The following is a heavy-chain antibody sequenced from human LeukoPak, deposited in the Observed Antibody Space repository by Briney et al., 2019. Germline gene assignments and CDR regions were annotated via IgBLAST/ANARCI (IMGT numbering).Heavy chain of an antibody. D-gene: IGHD1-26*01. Sequence: GGSLRLSCAASGFTVSSNYMSWVRQAPGKGLEWVSVIYSGGSTYYADSVKGRFTISRDNSKNTLYLQMNSLRAEDTAVYYCARERYSGSYCFDYWGQGTLVTVSS. CDR3: ARERYSGSYCFDY. CDR1: GFTVSSNY. CDR2: IYSGGST. J-gene: IGHJ4*02. V-gene: IGHV3-53*01.